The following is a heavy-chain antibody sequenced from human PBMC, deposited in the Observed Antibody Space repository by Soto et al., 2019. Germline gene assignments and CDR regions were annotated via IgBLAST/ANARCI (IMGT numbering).Heavy chain of an antibody. CDR2: ISYDGSNK. D-gene: IGHD3-9*01. V-gene: IGHV3-30*18. Sequence: QVQLVESGGGVVQPGRSLRLSCAASGFTFSSYGMHWVRQAPGKGLEWVAVISYDGSNKYYADSVKGRFTISRDNSKNTLYLQMNSLRAEDTAVYYCAKEEGNFDWLSTTDYWGQGTLVTVSS. CDR1: GFTFSSYG. CDR3: AKEEGNFDWLSTTDY. J-gene: IGHJ4*02.